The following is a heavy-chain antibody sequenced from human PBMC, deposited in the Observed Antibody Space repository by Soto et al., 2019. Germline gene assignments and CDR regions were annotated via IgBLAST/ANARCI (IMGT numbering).Heavy chain of an antibody. CDR3: ARDRCSGGSCYLWFDP. Sequence: ASVKVSCKASGYTFTSYYMHWVRQAPGQGLEWMGIINPSGGSTSYAQKFQGRVTMTRDTSTSTVYMELSSLRSEDTAVYYCARDRCSGGSCYLWFDPWGKGTLVTVSS. CDR2: INPSGGST. D-gene: IGHD2-15*01. CDR1: GYTFTSYY. J-gene: IGHJ5*02. V-gene: IGHV1-46*01.